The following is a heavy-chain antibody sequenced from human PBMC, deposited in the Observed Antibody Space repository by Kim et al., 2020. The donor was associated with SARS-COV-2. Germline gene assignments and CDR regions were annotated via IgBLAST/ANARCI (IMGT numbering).Heavy chain of an antibody. CDR3: AKGAVYDFWSEGGMDV. V-gene: IGHV3-23*01. J-gene: IGHJ6*02. CDR1: GFTFSSYA. CDR2: ISGSGGST. D-gene: IGHD3-3*01. Sequence: GGSLRLSCAASGFTFSSYAMSWVRQAPGKGLEWVSAISGSGGSTYYADSVKGRFTISRDNSKNTLYLQMNSLRAEDTAVYYCAKGAVYDFWSEGGMDVWGQGTTPTLSS.